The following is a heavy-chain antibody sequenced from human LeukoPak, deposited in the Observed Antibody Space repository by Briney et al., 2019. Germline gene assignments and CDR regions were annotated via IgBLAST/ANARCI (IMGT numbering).Heavy chain of an antibody. Sequence: GGSLRLSCAASGFTFSSNYTSWVRQAPGKGLEWVSVIYSGGSTYYADSVKGRFTISRDNSKNTLYLQMNSLRAEDTAVYYCARDGDYGGKSGDYRGQGTLVTVSS. CDR1: GFTFSSNY. CDR2: IYSGGST. J-gene: IGHJ4*02. CDR3: ARDGDYGGKSGDY. V-gene: IGHV3-53*01. D-gene: IGHD4-23*01.